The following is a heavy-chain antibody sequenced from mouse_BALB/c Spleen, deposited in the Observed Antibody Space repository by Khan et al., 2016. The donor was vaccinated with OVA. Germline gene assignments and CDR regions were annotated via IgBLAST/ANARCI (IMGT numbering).Heavy chain of an antibody. V-gene: IGHV2-9*02. D-gene: IGHD1-3*01. J-gene: IGHJ2*01. CDR2: IWAGGST. CDR3: ARREDI. CDR1: GFSLTSYG. Sequence: VQLVESGPGLVAPSQSLSITCTVSGFSLTSYGVHWVRQPPGKGLEWLGVIWAGGSTNYNSALMYRLSISKDNSKSQVFLKMNSRQTDDTAMYYCARREDIWGQGTTLPVPS.